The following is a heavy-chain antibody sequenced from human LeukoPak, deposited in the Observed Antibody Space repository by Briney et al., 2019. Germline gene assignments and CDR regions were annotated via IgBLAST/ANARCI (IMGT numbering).Heavy chain of an antibody. CDR1: GFTFSSSE. CDR2: ISVNSNYI. D-gene: IGHD3-3*01. J-gene: IGHJ2*01. V-gene: IGHV3-21*01. Sequence: GGSLRLSCAASGFTFSSSEMNWVRQAPGKGLEWVSSISVNSNYIYYADSLKGRFTVSRDNAQNSLSLQMNSLRAEDTAVYYCARNYDFWTGYYYWYFDLWGRGTLVTVSS. CDR3: ARNYDFWTGYYYWYFDL.